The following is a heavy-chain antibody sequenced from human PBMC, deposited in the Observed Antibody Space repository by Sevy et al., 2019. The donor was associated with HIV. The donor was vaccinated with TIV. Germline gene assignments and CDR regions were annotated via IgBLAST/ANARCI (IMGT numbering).Heavy chain of an antibody. V-gene: IGHV3-48*03. D-gene: IGHD3-22*01. CDR1: GFTFSSYE. CDR3: ARVGGGRYYDSSGRLDAFDI. J-gene: IGHJ3*02. CDR2: ISSSGSTI. Sequence: GGSLRLSCAASGFTFSSYEMNWVRQPPGKGLEWVSYISSSGSTIYYADSVKGRFTISRDKAKNSLYLQMNSLRAEDTAVYYCARVGGGRYYDSSGRLDAFDIWGQGTMVTVSS.